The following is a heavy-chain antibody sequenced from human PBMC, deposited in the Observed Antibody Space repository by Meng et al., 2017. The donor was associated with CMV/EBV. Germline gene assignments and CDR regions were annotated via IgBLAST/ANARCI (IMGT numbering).Heavy chain of an antibody. J-gene: IGHJ6*02. CDR3: ARDLLPGYYYGMDV. D-gene: IGHD3-10*01. V-gene: IGHV3-7*01. CDR2: IKQDGSEK. CDR1: GFTFSSYG. Sequence: GGSLRLSCAASGFTFSSYGMSWVRQAPGKGLEWVANIKQDGSEKYYVDSVKGRFTISRDNAKNSLYLQMNSLRAEDTAVYYCARDLLPGYYYGMDVWGQGTTVTVSS.